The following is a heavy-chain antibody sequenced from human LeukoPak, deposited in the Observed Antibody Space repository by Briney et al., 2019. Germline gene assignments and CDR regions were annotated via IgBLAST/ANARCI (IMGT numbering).Heavy chain of an antibody. J-gene: IGHJ5*02. CDR1: GYTFTSYG. V-gene: IGHV1-18*01. Sequence: GASVKVSCKASGYTFTSYGISWVRQAPGQGLEWMGWISAYNGNTNYAQKLQGRVTMTTDTSTSTAYMELRSLRSDDTAVYYCARGAVVVPAAMYNWFDPWGQGTLVTVSS. D-gene: IGHD2-2*01. CDR3: ARGAVVVPAAMYNWFDP. CDR2: ISAYNGNT.